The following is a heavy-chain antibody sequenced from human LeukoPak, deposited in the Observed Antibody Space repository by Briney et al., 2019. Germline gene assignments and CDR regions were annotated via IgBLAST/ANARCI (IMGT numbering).Heavy chain of an antibody. V-gene: IGHV3-30*18. CDR3: AKKGSSGWYYAFDI. CDR2: ISIDGSNK. D-gene: IGHD6-19*01. CDR1: GFTFSNYG. Sequence: GRSLRLSCAGSGFTFSNYGMHWVRQAPDKGLEWVAVISIDGSNKYYADSVKGRFTISRDNSKNTLYLQITSLRAEDTAVYYCAKKGSSGWYYAFDIWGQGTMVTVSS. J-gene: IGHJ3*02.